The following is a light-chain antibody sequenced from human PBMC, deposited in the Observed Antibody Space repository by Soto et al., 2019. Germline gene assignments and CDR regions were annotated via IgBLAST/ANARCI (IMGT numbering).Light chain of an antibody. CDR1: QSVSSN. V-gene: IGKV3-15*01. J-gene: IGKJ4*01. CDR3: QQYNNWLT. Sequence: EIVMTQSPATLSVSPGERATLSCRARQSVSSNLAWYQQKPGQAPRLLIYGASTRATGIPARFSGSGSGTEFTLTISSLQSEDFAVYYCQQYNNWLTFGGGTTVEIK. CDR2: GAS.